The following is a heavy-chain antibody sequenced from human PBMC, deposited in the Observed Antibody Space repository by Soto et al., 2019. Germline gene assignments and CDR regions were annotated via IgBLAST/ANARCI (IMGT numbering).Heavy chain of an antibody. Sequence: QVQLQQWGAGLLKPSETLSLTCAVYGGSFSGHSWTWIRQSPGKGLEWIGDINHSGRVNYSPSVKSRVTISLDTYKNQFSLTLGAVTAADTAMYYCSTRAYDTNGYYRFDPWGQGTLVTVSS. CDR1: GGSFSGHS. V-gene: IGHV4-34*01. CDR3: STRAYDTNGYYRFDP. J-gene: IGHJ5*01. D-gene: IGHD3-22*01. CDR2: INHSGRV.